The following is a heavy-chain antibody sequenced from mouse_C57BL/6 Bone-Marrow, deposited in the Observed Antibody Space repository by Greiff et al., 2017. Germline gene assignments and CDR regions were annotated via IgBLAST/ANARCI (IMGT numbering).Heavy chain of an antibody. CDR1: GFTFSSYA. CDR3: ARVRIYYDYDGYYFDY. Sequence: EVMLVESGGGLVKPGGSLKLSCAASGFTFSSYAMSWVRQTPEKRLEWVATISDGGSYTYYPDNVKGRFTISRDNAKNNLYLQMSHLKSEDTAMDYCARVRIYYDYDGYYFDYWGQGTTLTVSS. V-gene: IGHV5-4*03. D-gene: IGHD2-4*01. J-gene: IGHJ2*01. CDR2: ISDGGSYT.